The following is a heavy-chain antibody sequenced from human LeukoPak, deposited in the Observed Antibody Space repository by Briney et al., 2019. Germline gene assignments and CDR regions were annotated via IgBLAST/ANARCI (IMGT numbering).Heavy chain of an antibody. Sequence: GGSLRLSCAASGFTFSSYAMSSVRQAPRKGLEWVSAISGSGGSTNYADSVKGRFTISRDNSKNTLYLQMNSLGAEDTAVYYCAKSSSSWYRFDYWGQGTLVTVSS. J-gene: IGHJ4*02. V-gene: IGHV3-23*01. CDR3: AKSSSSWYRFDY. CDR1: GFTFSSYA. CDR2: ISGSGGST. D-gene: IGHD6-13*01.